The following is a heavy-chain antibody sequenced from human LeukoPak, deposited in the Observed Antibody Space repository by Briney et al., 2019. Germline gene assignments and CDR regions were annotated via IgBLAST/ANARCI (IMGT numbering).Heavy chain of an antibody. J-gene: IGHJ4*02. V-gene: IGHV3-43D*03. D-gene: IGHD3-10*01. CDR1: GFTFDDYA. CDR2: ISWDGGRT. CDR3: AKDKFDGSGSYYFDY. Sequence: GGSLRVSCAGSGFTFDDYAMHWVRQAPGKGLEWVSLISWDGGRTYYADSVKGRFTISRDNSKNSLYLQMNSLRAEDTALYYCAKDKFDGSGSYYFDYWGQGTLVTVSS.